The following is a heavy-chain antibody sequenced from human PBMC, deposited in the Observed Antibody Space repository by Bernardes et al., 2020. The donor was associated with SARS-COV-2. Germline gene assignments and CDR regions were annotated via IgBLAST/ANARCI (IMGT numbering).Heavy chain of an antibody. CDR2: ISYDGSNK. J-gene: IGHJ6*03. V-gene: IGHV3-30*04. CDR1: GFTFSSYA. CDR3: AREVLYDFWSGYYRYYYYMDV. Sequence: GGSLRLSCAASGFTFSSYAMHWVRQAPGKGLEWVAVISYDGSNKYYADSVKGRFTISRDNSKNTLYLQMNSLRAEDTAVYYCAREVLYDFWSGYYRYYYYMDVWGKGTTVTVSS. D-gene: IGHD3-3*01.